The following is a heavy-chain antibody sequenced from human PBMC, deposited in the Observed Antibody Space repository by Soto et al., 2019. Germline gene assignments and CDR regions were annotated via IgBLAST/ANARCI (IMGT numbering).Heavy chain of an antibody. J-gene: IGHJ6*02. V-gene: IGHV5-51*01. CDR1: GYSFTSYW. D-gene: IGHD3-3*01. CDR2: IYPGDSDT. CDR3: ARSLGVVVDYYYYYGMDL. Sequence: GESLKISCKGSGYSFTSYWIGWVRQMPGKGLEWMGIIYPGDSDTRYSPSFQGQVTISADKSISTAYLQWSSLKASDTAMYYCARSLGVVVDYYYYYGMDLWGQGTTGTVSS.